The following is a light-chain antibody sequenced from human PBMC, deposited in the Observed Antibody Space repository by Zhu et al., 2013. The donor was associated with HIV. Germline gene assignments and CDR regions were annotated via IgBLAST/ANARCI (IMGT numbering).Light chain of an antibody. CDR3: QQYNSYST. Sequence: DIQMTQSPSSLSASVGDRVTITCRASQDIRNHLGWYQQKPGKAPKLLIYKASSLESGVPSRFSGSGSGTEFTLTISSLQPDDFATYYCQQYNSYSTFGQGTKGGDQT. J-gene: IGKJ1*01. CDR2: KAS. V-gene: IGKV1-5*03. CDR1: QDIRNH.